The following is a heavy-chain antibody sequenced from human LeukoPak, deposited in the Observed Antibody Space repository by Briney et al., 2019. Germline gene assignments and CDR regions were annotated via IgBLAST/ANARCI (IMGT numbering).Heavy chain of an antibody. J-gene: IGHJ4*02. V-gene: IGHV3-23*01. CDR1: GFTFSSYA. Sequence: GGSLRLSCAASGFTFSSYAMHWVRQAPGKGLEWVSLISWDGGSTYYADSVKGRFTISRDNSKNTVHLHMNSPSAEDTAVYYCAKWTGNSVNFDYWGQGTLVTVSS. D-gene: IGHD3/OR15-3a*01. CDR3: AKWTGNSVNFDY. CDR2: ISWDGGST.